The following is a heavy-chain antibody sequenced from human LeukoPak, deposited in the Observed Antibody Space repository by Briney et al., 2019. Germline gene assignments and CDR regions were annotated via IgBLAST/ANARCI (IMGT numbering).Heavy chain of an antibody. CDR1: GGSFSGYY. J-gene: IGHJ4*02. CDR3: ARGGQQQLTRHFDY. V-gene: IGHV4-34*01. Sequence: PSETLSLTCAVYGGSFSGYYWSWIRQPPGKGLEWIGEINHSGSTNYNPSLKSRVTISVDTSKNQFSLKLSSMTAADTAVYYCARGGQQQLTRHFDYWGQGTLVTVSS. CDR2: INHSGST. D-gene: IGHD6-13*01.